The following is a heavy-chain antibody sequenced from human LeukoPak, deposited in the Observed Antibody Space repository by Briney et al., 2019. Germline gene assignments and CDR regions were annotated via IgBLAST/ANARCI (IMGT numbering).Heavy chain of an antibody. CDR1: GFTFSNYG. D-gene: IGHD2-2*01. V-gene: IGHV3-33*06. Sequence: GKSLRLSCAASGFTFSNYGMYWVRQAPGKGLEWVAVIWHDGSHNYYAESVKGRFTISRDNSNNTLYLQLTSLRAEDTAVFYCAKASSASPSSLNFWGQGTLVTVSS. J-gene: IGHJ4*02. CDR3: AKASSASPSSLNF. CDR2: IWHDGSHN.